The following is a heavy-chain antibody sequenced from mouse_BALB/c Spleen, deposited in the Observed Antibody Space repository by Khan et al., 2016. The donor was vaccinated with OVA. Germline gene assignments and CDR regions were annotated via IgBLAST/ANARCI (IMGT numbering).Heavy chain of an antibody. J-gene: IGHJ4*01. Sequence: QIQLVQSGPELKKPGETVRISCKASGYTFTTAGMQWVQKMPGKGLKWIGWINTHSGVPKYAEDFKGRFAFSLDTSANTAILQITNLKNEDTATYYSARGGAAYYRYDGGAMDYWGQGNSVTVSS. CDR2: INTHSGVP. D-gene: IGHD2-14*01. CDR3: ARGGAAYYRYDGGAMDY. CDR1: GYTFTTAG. V-gene: IGHV9-4*02.